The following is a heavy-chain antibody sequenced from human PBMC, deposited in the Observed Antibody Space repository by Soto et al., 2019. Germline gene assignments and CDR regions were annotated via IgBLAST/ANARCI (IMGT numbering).Heavy chain of an antibody. Sequence: QVHLVESGGGVVQPGRSLRLSCAASGFTFSSYAMHWVRQAPGKGLEWVAVISYDGSNKYNADSVKGRFTISRDNSKNTLYLQVNSLRAEDTAVYYCAREGLEYSSSSLDYWGQGPLVTVSS. CDR2: ISYDGSNK. D-gene: IGHD6-6*01. CDR3: AREGLEYSSSSLDY. CDR1: GFTFSSYA. J-gene: IGHJ4*02. V-gene: IGHV3-30-3*01.